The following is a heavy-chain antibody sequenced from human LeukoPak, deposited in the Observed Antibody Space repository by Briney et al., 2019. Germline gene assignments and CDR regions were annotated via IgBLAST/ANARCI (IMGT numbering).Heavy chain of an antibody. J-gene: IGHJ4*02. CDR3: AKDVLDSINWSRGDY. Sequence: GGSLRLSCAASGFTFSSYAMRWVRQAPGKGLEWVSSLSGSGGTAYYADSVKGRFTISRDNANNRLYLQMNIVRAEDTALYYCAKDVLDSINWSRGDYWGQGTLVTVSS. CDR2: LSGSGGTA. V-gene: IGHV3-23*01. CDR1: GFTFSSYA. D-gene: IGHD6-13*01.